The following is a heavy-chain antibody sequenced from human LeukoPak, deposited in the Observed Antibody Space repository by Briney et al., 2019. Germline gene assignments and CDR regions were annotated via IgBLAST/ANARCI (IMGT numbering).Heavy chain of an antibody. J-gene: IGHJ4*02. D-gene: IGHD4-17*01. CDR3: ARVTLYGESALDY. CDR1: GFTFSDYY. CDR2: ISGSSSFT. V-gene: IGHV3-11*06. Sequence: GGSLRLSCAASGFTFSDYYMSWVRQAPGKGLEWVSYISGSSSFTIYADSVKGRFTISRDNAKNSLYLQMNSLRAEDTAVYYCARVTLYGESALDYWGQGALVAVSS.